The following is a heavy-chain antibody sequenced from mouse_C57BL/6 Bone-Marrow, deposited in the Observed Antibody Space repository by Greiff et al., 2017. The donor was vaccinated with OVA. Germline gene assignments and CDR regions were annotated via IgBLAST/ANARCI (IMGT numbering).Heavy chain of an antibody. CDR2: IYPGDGDT. CDR1: GYAFSSSW. CDR3: ASGDRDYYFDY. V-gene: IGHV1-82*01. Sequence: QVQLKESGPELVKPGASVKISCKASGYAFSSSWMNWVKQRPGKGLEWIGRIYPGDGDTNYNGKFKGKATLTADKSSSTAYMQLSSLTSEDSAVYFCASGDRDYYFDYWGQGTTLTVSS. J-gene: IGHJ2*01. D-gene: IGHD2-14*01.